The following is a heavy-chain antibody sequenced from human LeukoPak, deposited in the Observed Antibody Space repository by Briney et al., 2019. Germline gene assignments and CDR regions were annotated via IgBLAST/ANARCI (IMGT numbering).Heavy chain of an antibody. CDR1: GFTFSSYA. CDR2: ISASGDST. D-gene: IGHD2-2*01. Sequence: GGSLRLSCAASGFTFSSYAMNWVRQAPGKGLEWVSTISASGDSTYYADSVKGRFTISRDNSKNTLHLQMNSLRVEDTAVYYCAKGGTGYCSSTSCSYYFDYWGQGTLVTVSS. J-gene: IGHJ4*02. CDR3: AKGGTGYCSSTSCSYYFDY. V-gene: IGHV3-23*01.